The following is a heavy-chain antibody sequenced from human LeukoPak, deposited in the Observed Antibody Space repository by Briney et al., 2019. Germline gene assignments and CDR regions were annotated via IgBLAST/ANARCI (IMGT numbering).Heavy chain of an antibody. V-gene: IGHV4-39*01. D-gene: IGHD3-9*01. Sequence: PSETLSLACTVSGGSISSSSYYWGWIRQPPGKGLEWIGSIYYSGSTYYNPSLKSRVTISVDTSKNQFSLKLSSVTAADTAVYYCARRERYYDILTGYYEDYFDYWGQGTLVTVSS. J-gene: IGHJ4*02. CDR2: IYYSGST. CDR3: ARRERYYDILTGYYEDYFDY. CDR1: GGSISSSSYY.